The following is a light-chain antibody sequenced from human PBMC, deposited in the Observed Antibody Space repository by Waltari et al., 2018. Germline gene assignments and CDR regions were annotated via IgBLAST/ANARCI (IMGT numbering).Light chain of an antibody. CDR2: GAS. CDR1: QNVYTN. V-gene: IGKV3-15*01. CDR3: QQYMNWPRT. J-gene: IGKJ1*01. Sequence: EIVMTQSPATLSVSPGERATLSCRASQNVYTNLAWYQQKPGQAPRLLIYGASTRATDIPARFSGSGSGTEFTHTISSLESEDFAIFYCQQYMNWPRTFGQGTKVEIK.